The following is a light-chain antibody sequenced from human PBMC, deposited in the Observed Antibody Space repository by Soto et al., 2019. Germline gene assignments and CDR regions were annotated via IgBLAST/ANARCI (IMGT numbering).Light chain of an antibody. CDR1: SSNIGSTT. CDR2: SNN. Sequence: ALAQPPSASGTPGQRVTISCSGSSSNIGSTTVNWYQQLPGAAPKLLIYSNNQRPSGVPDRFSGSKSDTSASLAISGLQSEDEADYYCAAWDDSLNGYVFGSGTKVTVL. V-gene: IGLV1-44*01. J-gene: IGLJ1*01. CDR3: AAWDDSLNGYV.